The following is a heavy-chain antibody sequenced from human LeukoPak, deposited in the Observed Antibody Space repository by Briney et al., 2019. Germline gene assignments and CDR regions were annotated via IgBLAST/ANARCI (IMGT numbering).Heavy chain of an antibody. CDR3: ARDGTMATAFDY. CDR2: ISYDGSNK. V-gene: IGHV3-30-3*01. Sequence: GGSLRLSCAASGFTFSSYAMHWVRQAPGKGLEWVAVISYDGSNKYYADSVKGRFTISRDNSKNTLYLQMNSLRAEDTAVYYCARDGTMATAFDYWGQGTLVTVSS. D-gene: IGHD5-24*01. J-gene: IGHJ4*02. CDR1: GFTFSSYA.